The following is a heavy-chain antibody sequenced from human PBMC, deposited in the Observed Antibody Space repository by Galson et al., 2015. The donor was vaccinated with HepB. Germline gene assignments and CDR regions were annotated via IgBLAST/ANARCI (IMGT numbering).Heavy chain of an antibody. D-gene: IGHD2-2*02. V-gene: IGHV3-33*01. CDR1: GFTFRDYG. CDR3: ASLGLRYCSSTSCYNGDY. CDR2: IWYDGSKK. Sequence: SLRLSCAASGFTFRDYGMHWVRQAPGKGLEWVAVIWYDGSKKYYADSMKDRFTISRDNFKNTLYLQVKSLRAEDTAVYYCASLGLRYCSSTSCYNGDYWGQGTLVTVSS. J-gene: IGHJ4*02.